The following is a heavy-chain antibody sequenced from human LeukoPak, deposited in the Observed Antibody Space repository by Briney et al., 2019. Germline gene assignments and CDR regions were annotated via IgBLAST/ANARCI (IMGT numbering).Heavy chain of an antibody. J-gene: IGHJ4*02. Sequence: ASVKVSCXASGYTFSAYGFSWVRQAPGQGLEWMGWISTYNGNRNYAQKFQGRVTMTTYTSTSTAYMELRSLRSDDTAMYYCVRSDNSGYYPRTLDYWGQGTLVTVSS. CDR1: GYTFSAYG. D-gene: IGHD3-22*01. V-gene: IGHV1-18*01. CDR2: ISTYNGNR. CDR3: VRSDNSGYYPRTLDY.